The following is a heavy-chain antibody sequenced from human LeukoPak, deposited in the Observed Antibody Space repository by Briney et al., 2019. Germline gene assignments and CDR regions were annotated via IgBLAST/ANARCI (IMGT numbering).Heavy chain of an antibody. CDR3: ARQTVTPDDAFDI. J-gene: IGHJ3*02. CDR1: GGSISSSSYY. V-gene: IGHV4-39*01. CDR2: IYYSGST. Sequence: SETLSLTCTVSGGSISSSSYYWGWIRQPPGKGLAWIGSIYYSGSTYYNPSLKSRVTISVDTSKNQFSLKLSSVTAADTAVYYCARQTVTPDDAFDIWGQGTVVTVSS. D-gene: IGHD1-14*01.